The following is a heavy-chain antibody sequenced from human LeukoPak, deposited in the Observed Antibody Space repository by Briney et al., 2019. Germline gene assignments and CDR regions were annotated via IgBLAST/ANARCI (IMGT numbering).Heavy chain of an antibody. J-gene: IGHJ4*02. Sequence: GGSLRLSCAASAFTFSRYSMNWVRQAPGKGLEWLSCITSSGSSIYYADSVKGRSTISKDNAKNSLYLQMNSLRAEDTAVYYCARSRAGYYFDYWGQGTLVTVSS. CDR2: ITSSGSSI. CDR3: ARSRAGYYFDY. CDR1: AFTFSRYS. V-gene: IGHV3-48*01.